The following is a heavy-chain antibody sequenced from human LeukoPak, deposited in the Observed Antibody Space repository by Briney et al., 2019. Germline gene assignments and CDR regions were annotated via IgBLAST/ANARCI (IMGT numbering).Heavy chain of an antibody. Sequence: GGSLRLSFAASGFTFSNYAMSWVRQAPGKGLEWVSLISGSGGSTYYADSVKGRFTISRDNSKNTLYLQMNSLTAEDTAVYYCAKYSGAYDYWGQGTLVTVSS. J-gene: IGHJ4*02. CDR1: GFTFSNYA. CDR2: ISGSGGST. V-gene: IGHV3-23*01. CDR3: AKYSGAYDY. D-gene: IGHD1-26*01.